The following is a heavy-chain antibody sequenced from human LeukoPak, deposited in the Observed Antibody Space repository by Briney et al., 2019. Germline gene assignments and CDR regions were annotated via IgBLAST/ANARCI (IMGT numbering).Heavy chain of an antibody. CDR3: ARDHIVVVPAATSKPADY. CDR1: GYTFTSYG. CDR2: ISAYYGNT. V-gene: IGHV1-18*01. J-gene: IGHJ4*02. Sequence: ASVKVSCKASGYTFTSYGINWVRQAPGQGLEWMGWISAYYGNTNYAQKLQGRVTLTTDTSTSTAYMELRSLTSDDTAVYYCARDHIVVVPAATSKPADYWGQGTLVTVSS. D-gene: IGHD2-2*01.